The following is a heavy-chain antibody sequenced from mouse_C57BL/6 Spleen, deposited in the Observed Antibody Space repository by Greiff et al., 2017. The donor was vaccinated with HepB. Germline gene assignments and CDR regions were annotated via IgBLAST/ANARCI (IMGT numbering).Heavy chain of an antibody. J-gene: IGHJ1*03. CDR3: ARGGFNGYNDV. Sequence: QVQLQQSGAELARPGASVKLSCKASGYTFTSYGISWVKQRTGQGLEWIGEIYPRSGNTYYNEKFKGKATLTADKSSSTAYMELRSLSSEDSAVYFCARGGFNGYNDVWGTGTTVTVSS. CDR1: GYTFTSYG. CDR2: IYPRSGNT. V-gene: IGHV1-81*01.